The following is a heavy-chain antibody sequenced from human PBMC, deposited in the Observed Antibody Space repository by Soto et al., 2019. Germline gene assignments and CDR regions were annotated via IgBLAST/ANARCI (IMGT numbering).Heavy chain of an antibody. D-gene: IGHD6-13*01. J-gene: IGHJ4*02. CDR3: ARGEHAAAGTGRVYYFDS. CDR2: ISYDGSNK. V-gene: IGHV3-30-3*01. Sequence: GGSLRLSCAAPGFTFSSYAMHWVRQAPGKGLEWVAVISYDGSNKYYADSVKGRFTISRDNSKNTLSLQMNSLRAEDTAVYYCARGEHAAAGTGRVYYFDSWGQGTLVTVSS. CDR1: GFTFSSYA.